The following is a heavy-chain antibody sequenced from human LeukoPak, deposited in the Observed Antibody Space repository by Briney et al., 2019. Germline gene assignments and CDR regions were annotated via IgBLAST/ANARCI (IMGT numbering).Heavy chain of an antibody. CDR1: GYTFTIYG. D-gene: IGHD3-22*01. Sequence: GASVKVSCKTSGYTFTIYGITWVRQAPGQGLEWMGWISAYNGNTNYAQKLQGRVTMTRDTSTTTGYMELKSLTYDDTAVYFCARDLYYDSQWAPGYWGQGALVTVSS. CDR3: ARDLYYDSQWAPGY. J-gene: IGHJ4*02. V-gene: IGHV1-18*01. CDR2: ISAYNGNT.